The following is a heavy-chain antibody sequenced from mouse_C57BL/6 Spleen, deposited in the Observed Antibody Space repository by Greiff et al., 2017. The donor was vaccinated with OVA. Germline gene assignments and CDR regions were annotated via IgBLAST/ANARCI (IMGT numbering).Heavy chain of an antibody. D-gene: IGHD1-1*01. J-gene: IGHJ4*01. CDR3: ARDTTVVARAMDY. Sequence: DVQLVESGGGLVKPGGSLKLSCAASGFTFSDYGMHWVRQAPEKGLEWVAYISSGSRTIYYADTVKGRFTISRDNAKNTLFLQMTSLRSEDTAMYYCARDTTVVARAMDYWGQGTSVTVSS. V-gene: IGHV5-17*01. CDR2: ISSGSRTI. CDR1: GFTFSDYG.